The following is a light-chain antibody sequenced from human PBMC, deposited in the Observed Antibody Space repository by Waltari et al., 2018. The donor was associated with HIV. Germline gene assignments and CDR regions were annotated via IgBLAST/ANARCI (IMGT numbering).Light chain of an antibody. CDR1: QCVSSRY. J-gene: IGKJ2*02. CDR3: QQYGSSGT. Sequence: EIVLTQSPGTLSLSPGERATLSCRASQCVSSRYLAWYQQKPGQAPRHLIYGASSRATGIPDRFSGSGSGIDFTLTISRLEPEDFAVYYCQQYGSSGTFGQGTKLEIK. V-gene: IGKV3-20*01. CDR2: GAS.